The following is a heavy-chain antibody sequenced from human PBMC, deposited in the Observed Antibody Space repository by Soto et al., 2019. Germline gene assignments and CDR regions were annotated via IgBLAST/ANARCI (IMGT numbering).Heavy chain of an antibody. V-gene: IGHV3-33*01. Sequence: GGSLRLSCAASGFTFSSYGMHWVRQAPGKGLEWVAVIWYDGSNKYYADSVKGRFTISRDNSKNTLYLQMNSLRAEDTAVYYCARTRPRNSYYDILTGYPRYYYYYGMDVWGQGTTVTVSS. CDR1: GFTFSSYG. J-gene: IGHJ6*02. D-gene: IGHD3-9*01. CDR2: IWYDGSNK. CDR3: ARTRPRNSYYDILTGYPRYYYYYGMDV.